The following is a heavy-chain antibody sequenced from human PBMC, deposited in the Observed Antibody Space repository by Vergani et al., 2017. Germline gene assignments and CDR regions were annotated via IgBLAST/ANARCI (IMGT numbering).Heavy chain of an antibody. J-gene: IGHJ4*02. CDR1: EYSFGNYW. CDR3: ARHTTYTDS. CDR2: IYPADSDT. Sequence: EVELVPSGPEMRKPGESLKISCKGSEYSFGNYWIGWVRQMPGKGLEWMGIIYPADSDTRYSPSFQGQVTISADKSISTAFLQWDSMKASDTALYNCARHTTYTDSWGQGTLVTVSS. D-gene: IGHD1-1*01. V-gene: IGHV5-51*01.